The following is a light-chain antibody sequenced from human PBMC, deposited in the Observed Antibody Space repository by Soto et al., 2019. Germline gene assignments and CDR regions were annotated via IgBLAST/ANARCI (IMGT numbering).Light chain of an antibody. Sequence: EILLTQSPANVSVSPGDRGTLSCRASRTVHSNVAWYQHKPGQAPRLLIYGASFRATGMPARFSGSGFGTEFTLTISRLQPDDFATYYCQQYNSYSFGQGTKVDIK. CDR2: GAS. V-gene: IGKV3-15*01. J-gene: IGKJ1*01. CDR3: QQYNSYS. CDR1: RTVHSN.